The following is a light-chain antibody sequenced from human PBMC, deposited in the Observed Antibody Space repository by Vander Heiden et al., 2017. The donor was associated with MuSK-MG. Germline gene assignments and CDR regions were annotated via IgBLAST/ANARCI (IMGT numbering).Light chain of an antibody. CDR3: QQSDSTPIT. CDR1: QSISSY. V-gene: IGKV1-39*01. CDR2: AAS. Sequence: DIQMTQSPSSLSASVGDRVTITCRASQSISSYLNWYQQKPGKAPKLLIYAASSLQSGVPSRFSGSGSGTDFTLTISRLQPEDFATYYCQQSDSTPITFGQGTRLGIK. J-gene: IGKJ5*01.